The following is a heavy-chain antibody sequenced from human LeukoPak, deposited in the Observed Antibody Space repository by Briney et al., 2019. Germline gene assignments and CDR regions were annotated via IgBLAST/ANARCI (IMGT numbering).Heavy chain of an antibody. V-gene: IGHV4-59*01. J-gene: IGHJ4*02. CDR2: IYYSGST. CDR3: ARGGSYYPFDY. D-gene: IGHD3-10*01. Sequence: SETLSLTCTVSGGSISSYYWSWIRQPPGKGLEWIGYIYYSGSTNYNPSLKSRVTISVDTSKNQFSLKLSSVTAADTSVYYCARGGSYYPFDYWGQGTLVTVSS. CDR1: GGSISSYY.